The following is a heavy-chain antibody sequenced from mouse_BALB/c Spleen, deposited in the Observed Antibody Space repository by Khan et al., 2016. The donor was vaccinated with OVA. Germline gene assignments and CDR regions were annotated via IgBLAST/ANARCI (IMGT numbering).Heavy chain of an antibody. V-gene: IGHV3-8*02. CDR3: ARSTYKYAFAY. J-gene: IGHJ3*01. CDR2: MIYSGYT. Sequence: EVQLQESGPSLVQPSQTLSLTCSVTGDSIPSGFWSWVRKFPGNKLEYMGYMIYSGYTYYNPSLKGRFSITRHTSKNQYYLQLNSVPTEETATYYCARSTYKYAFAYWGQGALVTVSA. D-gene: IGHD2-14*01. CDR1: GDSIPSGF.